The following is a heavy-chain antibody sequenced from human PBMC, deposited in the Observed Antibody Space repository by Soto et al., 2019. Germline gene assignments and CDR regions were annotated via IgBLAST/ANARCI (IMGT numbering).Heavy chain of an antibody. Sequence: QVQLVQSGAEVKKPGSSVKVSCKASGGTFSSYTISWVRQAPGQGLEWMGRIIPILGIANYAQKFQGRVMITADKSTSTAYMELSSLRSEDTAVYYCASLHGYGDLRDYWGQGTLVTVSS. CDR1: GGTFSSYT. D-gene: IGHD4-17*01. V-gene: IGHV1-69*02. CDR2: IIPILGIA. CDR3: ASLHGYGDLRDY. J-gene: IGHJ4*02.